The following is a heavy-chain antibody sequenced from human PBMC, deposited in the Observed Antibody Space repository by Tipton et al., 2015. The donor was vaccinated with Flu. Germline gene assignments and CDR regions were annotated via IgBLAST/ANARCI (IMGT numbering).Heavy chain of an antibody. D-gene: IGHD3-16*01. CDR2: IYTSGST. Sequence: LRLSCTVSGGSISSGTYFWSWIRQPAGKGLEWIGRIYTSGSTNYSPSLKSRVTVLADTSKNQVSLRLSSVTAADTAIYYCARLRLGRHLCDFDYWGQGTLVTVSS. CDR3: ARLRLGRHLCDFDY. CDR1: GGSISSGTYF. V-gene: IGHV4-61*02. J-gene: IGHJ4*02.